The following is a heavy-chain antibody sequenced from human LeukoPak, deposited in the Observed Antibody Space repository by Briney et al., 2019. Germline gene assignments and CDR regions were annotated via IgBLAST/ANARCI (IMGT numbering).Heavy chain of an antibody. J-gene: IGHJ4*02. D-gene: IGHD6-13*01. CDR2: IYTSGST. Sequence: SETLSLTCTVSGGSISSGSYYWIWIRQPAGKGLEWIGRIYTSGSTNYNPSLKSRVTISVDTSKNQFSLKLSSVTAADTAVYYCARENSSSWNYWGQGTLVTVSS. CDR3: ARENSSSWNY. V-gene: IGHV4-61*02. CDR1: GGSISSGSYY.